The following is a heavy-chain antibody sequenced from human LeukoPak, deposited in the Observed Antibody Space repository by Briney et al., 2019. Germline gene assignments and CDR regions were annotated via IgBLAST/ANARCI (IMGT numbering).Heavy chain of an antibody. CDR1: GHTFSIYA. CDR2: ISGSWGST. J-gene: IGHJ4*02. V-gene: IGHV3-23*01. D-gene: IGHD5-24*01. CDR3: AREEWLQFGIDY. Sequence: GGTLRLSWAASGHTFSIYAMSWATQAPGKTLEGGSAISGSWGSTFYAESVKRRYTIPRHNSKNTLHRQVNTLISEDTPVLHCAREEWLQFGIDYWGQGTLVTVSS.